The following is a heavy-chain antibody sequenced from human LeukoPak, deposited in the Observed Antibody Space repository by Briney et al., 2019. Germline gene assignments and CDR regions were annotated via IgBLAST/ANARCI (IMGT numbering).Heavy chain of an antibody. J-gene: IGHJ4*02. CDR1: GYTFTGYH. CDR3: ARDYCSSTSCLFDY. V-gene: IGHV1-2*06. CDR2: INPNSGDT. Sequence: ASVKVSCKASGYTFTGYHMHWVRQAPGQGLEWTGRINPNSGDTNYAQNFQGRVTMTRDTSINTAYMELSRLRSDDTAVYYCARDYCSSTSCLFDYWGQETLVTVSS. D-gene: IGHD2-2*01.